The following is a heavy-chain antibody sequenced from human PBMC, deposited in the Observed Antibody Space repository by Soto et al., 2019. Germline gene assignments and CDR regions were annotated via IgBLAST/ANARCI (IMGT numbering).Heavy chain of an antibody. D-gene: IGHD3-22*01. J-gene: IGHJ4*02. Sequence: ASVKVSCKASGYTFTSYSMHWVLQAPGQRLEWMGWINAGNGNTKYSQKFQGRVTITRDTSASTAYMELSSLRSEDTAVYYCARVNYDSSGPIIFDYWGQGTLVTVSS. CDR3: ARVNYDSSGPIIFDY. CDR2: INAGNGNT. CDR1: GYTFTSYS. V-gene: IGHV1-3*01.